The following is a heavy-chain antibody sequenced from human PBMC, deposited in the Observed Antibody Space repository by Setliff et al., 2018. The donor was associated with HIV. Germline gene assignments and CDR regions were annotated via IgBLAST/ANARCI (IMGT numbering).Heavy chain of an antibody. CDR1: GYIFDDYA. CDR3: ARGPKLMIPTSNWFDS. Sequence: ASVKVSCKTSGYIFDDYAITWVRQAPGQGLEWMGWISPYNGDINYAQKVQGRVTVTIDTSATTAYMELRSLTPDDTAVYYCARGPKLMIPTSNWFDSWGQGTPVTVSS. V-gene: IGHV1-18*01. J-gene: IGHJ5*01. D-gene: IGHD3-22*01. CDR2: ISPYNGDI.